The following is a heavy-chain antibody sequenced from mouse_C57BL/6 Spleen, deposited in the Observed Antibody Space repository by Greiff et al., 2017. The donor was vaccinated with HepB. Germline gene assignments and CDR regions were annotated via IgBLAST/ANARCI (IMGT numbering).Heavy chain of an antibody. V-gene: IGHV5-6*02. Sequence: EVKLVESGGDLVKPGGSLKLSCAASGFTFSSYGMSWVRQTPDKRLEWVATISSGGSYTYYPDSVKGRFTISRDNAKNTLYLQMSSLKSEDTAMYYCASPYYYGSTEGFAYWGQGTLVTVSA. D-gene: IGHD1-1*01. CDR3: ASPYYYGSTEGFAY. CDR2: ISSGGSYT. CDR1: GFTFSSYG. J-gene: IGHJ3*01.